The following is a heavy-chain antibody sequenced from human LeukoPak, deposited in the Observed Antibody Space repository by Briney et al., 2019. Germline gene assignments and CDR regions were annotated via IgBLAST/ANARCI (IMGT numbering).Heavy chain of an antibody. CDR3: ARQLSGAAAAGESDY. J-gene: IGHJ4*02. D-gene: IGHD6-13*01. CDR2: IYPGDSDT. Sequence: GESLKISCKGSGYSFTSYWIGWVRQMPGKGLEWMGIIYPGDSDTRYSPSFQGQVTISADKSISTAYLQWSSLKASDTAMYYCARQLSGAAAAGESDYWGQGTLVTVSS. V-gene: IGHV5-51*01. CDR1: GYSFTSYW.